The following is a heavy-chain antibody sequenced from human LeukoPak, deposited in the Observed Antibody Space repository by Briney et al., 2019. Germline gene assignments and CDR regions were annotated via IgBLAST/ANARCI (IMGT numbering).Heavy chain of an antibody. D-gene: IGHD6-19*01. CDR1: GFTFDDYA. J-gene: IGHJ4*02. Sequence: GGSLRLSCAASGFTFDDYAMHWVRQAPGQGLEWVSSVSWNSGSIAYADSVKGRFTISRDNAKNTLYLQMNSLRAEDTAVYYCASERRYSSGWYWGQGTLVTVSS. V-gene: IGHV3-9*01. CDR3: ASERRYSSGWY. CDR2: VSWNSGSI.